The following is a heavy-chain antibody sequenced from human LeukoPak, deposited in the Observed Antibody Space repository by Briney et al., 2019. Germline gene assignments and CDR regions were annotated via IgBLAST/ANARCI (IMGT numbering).Heavy chain of an antibody. CDR3: ARDQEGFDY. J-gene: IGHJ4*02. V-gene: IGHV1-46*01. Sequence: ASVNVSCKASGGTFSSYAICWVRQAPGQGLEWMGMIYPRDGSTSYAQKFQGRVTVTRDTSTSTVHMELSGLRSEDTAVYYCARDQEGFDYWGQGTLVTVSS. CDR1: GGTFSSYA. CDR2: IYPRDGST.